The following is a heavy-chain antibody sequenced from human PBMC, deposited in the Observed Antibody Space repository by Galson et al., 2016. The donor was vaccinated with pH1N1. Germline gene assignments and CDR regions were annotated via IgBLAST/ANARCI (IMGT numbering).Heavy chain of an antibody. CDR3: ACMVRGDYFDY. CDR1: GYTFTNYG. V-gene: IGHV1-18*01. J-gene: IGHJ4*02. Sequence: SVKVSCKAPGYTFTNYGISWVRQAPGQGLEWMGWINPYTGDTNYAQKLQGRVTMTTDTSTSTAYMELRSLRSDDTAVYYCACMVRGDYFDYWGQGTLVTVSS. D-gene: IGHD3-10*01. CDR2: INPYTGDT.